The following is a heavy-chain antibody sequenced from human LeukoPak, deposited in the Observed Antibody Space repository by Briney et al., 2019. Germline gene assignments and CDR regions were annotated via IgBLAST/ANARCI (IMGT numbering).Heavy chain of an antibody. D-gene: IGHD2-2*01. CDR2: MNPNSGNT. CDR1: GYTFSTYD. J-gene: IGHJ4*02. V-gene: IGHV1-8*03. Sequence: ASXKVSCKTSGYTFSTYDINWVRQAAGQGLEWMGWMNPNSGNTGFAQKFQGRATITRDTSITTAYPELSSLRSEDTAVYYCARAIRYQLLSDYWGQGTLVTVSS. CDR3: ARAIRYQLLSDY.